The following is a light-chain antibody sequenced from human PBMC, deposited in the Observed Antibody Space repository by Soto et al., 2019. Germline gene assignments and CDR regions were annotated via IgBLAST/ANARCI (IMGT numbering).Light chain of an antibody. V-gene: IGLV3-21*02. CDR1: NIGRKS. CDR2: DYS. J-gene: IGLJ1*01. Sequence: SYELTHPPSVSLALGHTARVTCGGNNIGRKSVHWYQQMPGQAPVLVVSDYSDRPSGIPERFSGSKSGNTATLTISRVEAGDEAEYYCQVWDVSTFHHYLFGTGTKVTVL. CDR3: QVWDVSTFHHYL.